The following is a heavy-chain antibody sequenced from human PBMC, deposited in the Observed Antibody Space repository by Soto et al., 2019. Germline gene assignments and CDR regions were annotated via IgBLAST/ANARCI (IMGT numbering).Heavy chain of an antibody. D-gene: IGHD5-12*01. CDR3: AKKSGYDPDYYYYMDV. J-gene: IGHJ6*03. CDR1: GFTFSSYA. Sequence: GGSLRLSCAASGFTFSSYAMSWVRQAPGKGLEWVSAISGSGGSTYYADSVKGRFTISRDNSKNTLYLQMNSLRAEDTAVYYCAKKSGYDPDYYYYMDVWGKGTTVTVSS. V-gene: IGHV3-23*01. CDR2: ISGSGGST.